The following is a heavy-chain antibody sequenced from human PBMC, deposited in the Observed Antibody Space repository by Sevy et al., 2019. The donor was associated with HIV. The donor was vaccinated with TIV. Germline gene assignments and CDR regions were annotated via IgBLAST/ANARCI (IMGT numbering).Heavy chain of an antibody. CDR2: ISYDGSNK. CDR1: GFTFSSYA. Sequence: GGSLRLSCAASGFTFSSYAMHWVRQAPGKGLECVAVISYDGSNKYYADSVKGRFTISRDNSKNTLYLQMNSLRAEDTAVYYCARGGEGSTYQLPSYWGQGTLVTVSS. J-gene: IGHJ4*02. D-gene: IGHD2-2*01. CDR3: ARGGEGSTYQLPSY. V-gene: IGHV3-30-3*01.